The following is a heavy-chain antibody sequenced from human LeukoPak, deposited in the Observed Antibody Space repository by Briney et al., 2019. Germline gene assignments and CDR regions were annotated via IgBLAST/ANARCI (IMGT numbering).Heavy chain of an antibody. D-gene: IGHD1-26*01. CDR2: IRSDESKK. Sequence: SGGSLRLSCAASGFTFSSYGMHWVRQAPGKGLEWVAFIRSDESKKYYGDSVNGRFTISRDNSKNTVYLQMNSLRGEDTAVYYRARDPGGSQSTWGQGTLVTVSS. CDR1: GFTFSSYG. V-gene: IGHV3-30*02. CDR3: ARDPGGSQST. J-gene: IGHJ5*02.